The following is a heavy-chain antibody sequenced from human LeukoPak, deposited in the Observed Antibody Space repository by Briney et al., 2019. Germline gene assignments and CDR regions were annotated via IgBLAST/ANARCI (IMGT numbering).Heavy chain of an antibody. CDR3: ASRFYGGNSLVGY. J-gene: IGHJ4*02. CDR2: ISSSSSYI. V-gene: IGHV3-21*01. D-gene: IGHD4-23*01. Sequence: PGGSLRLPCAASGFTFSSYSMNWVPQAPGKGLEWVSSISSSSSYIYYADSVKGRFTISRDNAKNSLYLQMNSLRAEDTAVYYCASRFYGGNSLVGYWGQGTLVTVSS. CDR1: GFTFSSYS.